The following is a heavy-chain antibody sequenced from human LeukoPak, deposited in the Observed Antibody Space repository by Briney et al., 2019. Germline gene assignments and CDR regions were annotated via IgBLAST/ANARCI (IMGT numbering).Heavy chain of an antibody. CDR2: INHSGST. Sequence: SETLSLTCAVYGGSFGGYYWSWIRQPPGKGLEWIGEINHSGSTNYNPSLKSRVTISVDTSKNQFSLKLSSVTAADTAVYYCARGAGSTISNDAFDIWGQGTMVTVS. CDR3: ARGAGSTISNDAFDI. D-gene: IGHD2-15*01. CDR1: GGSFGGYY. J-gene: IGHJ3*02. V-gene: IGHV4-34*01.